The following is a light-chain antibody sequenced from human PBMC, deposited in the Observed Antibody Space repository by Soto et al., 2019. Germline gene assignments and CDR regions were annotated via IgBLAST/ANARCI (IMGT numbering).Light chain of an antibody. CDR1: RSNIGVNA. CDR2: SNN. J-gene: IGLJ1*01. V-gene: IGLV1-44*01. Sequence: QSVLTQPPSASGAPGQRVTISCFGTRSNIGVNAVSWYQQFPGTAPRLLIFSNNQRPSGVPDRFSGSKSGTPASLAITGLQADDEADYYCQSYDSSLSGSEVFGTGTKVTVL. CDR3: QSYDSSLSGSEV.